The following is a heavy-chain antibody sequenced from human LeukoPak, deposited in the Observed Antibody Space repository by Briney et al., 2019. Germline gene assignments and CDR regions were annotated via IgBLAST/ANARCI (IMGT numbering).Heavy chain of an antibody. CDR2: IHPDGRIT. CDR3: APQQAYSPYNWFDP. CDR1: GFTFSSYG. Sequence: PGGSLRLSCAASGFTFSSYGMHWVRQAPGTGLMWVSRIHPDGRITTYADSVKGRFTISRDNAKNTLYLQMNSLRAEDTAVYYCAPQQAYSPYNWFDPWGQGTLVTVSS. V-gene: IGHV3-74*03. D-gene: IGHD5-12*01. J-gene: IGHJ5*02.